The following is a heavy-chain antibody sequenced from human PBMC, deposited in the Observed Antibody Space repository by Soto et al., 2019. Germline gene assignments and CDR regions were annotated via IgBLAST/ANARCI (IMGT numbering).Heavy chain of an antibody. CDR1: GFTFSSYA. CDR3: ARLRLTGYFDY. J-gene: IGHJ4*02. CDR2: ISYDGSNK. V-gene: IGHV3-30*04. Sequence: PGGSLRLSCAASGFTFSSYAMHWVRQAPGKGLEWVAVISYDGSNKYYADSVKGRFTISRDNAMNSLYLQMNSLRAEDTAVYYCARLRLTGYFDYWGQGTLVTVLL.